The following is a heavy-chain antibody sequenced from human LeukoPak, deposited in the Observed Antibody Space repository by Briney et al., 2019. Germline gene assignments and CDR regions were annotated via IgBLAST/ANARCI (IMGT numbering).Heavy chain of an antibody. CDR3: ARASMLYPGFMGSVVRFDP. J-gene: IGHJ5*02. CDR1: GYTFTGYY. V-gene: IGHV1-2*02. Sequence: ASVKVSCKASGYTFTGYYMHWVRQAPGQGLEWMGWINPNSGGTNYAQRFQGRVTMTRDTSISTAYVELSRLRSDDSAVYYCARASMLYPGFMGSVVRFDPWGQGTLVTVSS. D-gene: IGHD2-8*01. CDR2: INPNSGGT.